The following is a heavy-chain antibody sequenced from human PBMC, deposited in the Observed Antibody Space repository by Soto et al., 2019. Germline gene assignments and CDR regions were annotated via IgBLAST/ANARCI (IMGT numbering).Heavy chain of an antibody. CDR1: GFTFSSYA. J-gene: IGHJ4*02. Sequence: QVQLVESGGGVVQPGRSLRLSCAASGFTFSSYAMHWVRQAPGKGLEWVAVISYDGSNKYYADSVRGRFTISRDNSKTLYLQMNTLRGEDTALYYCVRDTSPYSSGWHNRHFDSWGQGTLVTVSS. V-gene: IGHV3-30-3*01. CDR3: VRDTSPYSSGWHNRHFDS. D-gene: IGHD6-19*01. CDR2: ISYDGSNK.